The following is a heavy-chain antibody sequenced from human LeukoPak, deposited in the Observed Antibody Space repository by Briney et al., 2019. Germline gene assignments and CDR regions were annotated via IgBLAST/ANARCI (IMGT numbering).Heavy chain of an antibody. V-gene: IGHV4-59*01. D-gene: IGHD4-17*01. J-gene: IGHJ4*02. Sequence: SETLSLTCTVSGGSISSYYWSWIRQPPGKGLEWTGYIYYSGSTNYNPSLKSRVTISVDTSKNQFSLRLSSVTAADTAVYYCARLTTGEYYFDYWGQGTLVTVSS. CDR2: IYYSGST. CDR1: GGSISSYY. CDR3: ARLTTGEYYFDY.